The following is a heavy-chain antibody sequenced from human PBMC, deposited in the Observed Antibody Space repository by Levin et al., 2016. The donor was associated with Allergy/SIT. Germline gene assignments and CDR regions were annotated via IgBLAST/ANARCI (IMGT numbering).Heavy chain of an antibody. Sequence: SVKVSCKASGGTFSSYAISWVRQAPGQGLEWMGGIIPIFGTANYAQKFQGRVTITADESTSTAYMELSSLRSEDTAVYYCARVLRGVTTGTDPREYYFDYWGQGTLVTVSS. V-gene: IGHV1-69*13. CDR3: ARVLRGVTTGTDPREYYFDY. D-gene: IGHD1-1*01. J-gene: IGHJ4*02. CDR2: IIPIFGTA. CDR1: GGTFSSYA.